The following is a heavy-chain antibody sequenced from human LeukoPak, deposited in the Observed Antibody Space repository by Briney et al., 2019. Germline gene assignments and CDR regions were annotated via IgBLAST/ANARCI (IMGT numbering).Heavy chain of an antibody. CDR3: ATLTATGGAWFDP. J-gene: IGHJ5*02. CDR2: IYYSGST. Sequence: PSETLSLTCTVSGGSISSYYWSWIRQPPGKGLEWIGYIYYSGSTNYNPSLKSRVTISVDTSKNQFSLKLSSVTAADTAVYYCATLTATGGAWFDPWGQGTLVTVSS. D-gene: IGHD7-27*01. V-gene: IGHV4-59*01. CDR1: GGSISSYY.